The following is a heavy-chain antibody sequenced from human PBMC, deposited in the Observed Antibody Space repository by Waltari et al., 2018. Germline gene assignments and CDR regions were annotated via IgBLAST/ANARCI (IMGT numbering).Heavy chain of an antibody. CDR1: GFTFSSYA. V-gene: IGHV3-23*03. Sequence: EVQLLESGGGLVQPGGSLRLSCAASGFTFSSYAMSWVRQAPGKGLEWVSVIYSGGSTYYADSVKGWFTISRDNSKNTLYRQMNSLRAEDTAVYYCAKSQAYYYDSSGGCDYWGQGTLVTVSS. CDR3: AKSQAYYYDSSGGCDY. J-gene: IGHJ4*02. D-gene: IGHD3-22*01. CDR2: IYSGGST.